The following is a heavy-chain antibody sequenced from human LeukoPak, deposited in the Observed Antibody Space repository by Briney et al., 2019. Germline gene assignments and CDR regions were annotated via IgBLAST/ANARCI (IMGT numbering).Heavy chain of an antibody. CDR1: GFTFSSYA. CDR2: ISYDGSNK. CDR3: ARRGYYYDSSGYEYYFDY. V-gene: IGHV3-30*04. D-gene: IGHD3-22*01. J-gene: IGHJ4*02. Sequence: GRSLRPSCAASGFTFSSYAMHWVRQAPGKGLEWVAVISYDGSNKYYADSVKGRFTISRGNSKNTLYLQMNSLRAEDTAVYYCARRGYYYDSSGYEYYFDYWGQGTLVTVSS.